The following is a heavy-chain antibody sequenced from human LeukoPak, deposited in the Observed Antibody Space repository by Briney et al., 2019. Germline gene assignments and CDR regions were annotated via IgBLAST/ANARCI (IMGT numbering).Heavy chain of an antibody. CDR3: AAFITTKLDH. V-gene: IGHV3-23*01. D-gene: IGHD3-22*01. Sequence: GGSLRLSCAASGFTFSSYAMSWVRQAPGKGLEWVSAISGSGGSTYYADSVKGRFTISRDNSKNTLNLQMNNLRIEDTAFYYCAAFITTKLDHWGQGILVTVSA. CDR2: ISGSGGST. CDR1: GFTFSSYA. J-gene: IGHJ5*02.